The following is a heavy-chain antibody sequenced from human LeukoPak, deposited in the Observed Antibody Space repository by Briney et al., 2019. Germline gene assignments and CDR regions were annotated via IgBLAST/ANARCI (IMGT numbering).Heavy chain of an antibody. CDR2: IIPILGIA. Sequence: SVKVSCKASGGTFSSYAISWVRQAPGQGLEWMGRIIPILGIANYAQKFQGRVTITADKSTSTAYMELSSLRSEDTAVYYCARGRTKDPTGYDAFDIWGQGTMVTVSS. CDR1: GGTFSSYA. J-gene: IGHJ3*02. D-gene: IGHD1-7*01. CDR3: ARGRTKDPTGYDAFDI. V-gene: IGHV1-69*04.